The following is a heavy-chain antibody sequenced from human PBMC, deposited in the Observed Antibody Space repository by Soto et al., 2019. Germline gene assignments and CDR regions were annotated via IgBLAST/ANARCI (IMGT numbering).Heavy chain of an antibody. J-gene: IGHJ6*02. CDR3: ARSQGSSTSLEIYYYYYSGMDV. D-gene: IGHD2-2*01. V-gene: IGHV1-69*01. CDR1: GGTFSSYA. Sequence: QVQLVQSGAEVKKPGSSVKVSCKASGGTFSSYAISWVRQAPGQGLEWMGGIIPISDTTHYEQKFQGRVTITADESTSTAYMELSSLRSEDTAVYYCARSQGSSTSLEIYYYYYSGMDVWGQGTTVTVSS. CDR2: IIPISDTT.